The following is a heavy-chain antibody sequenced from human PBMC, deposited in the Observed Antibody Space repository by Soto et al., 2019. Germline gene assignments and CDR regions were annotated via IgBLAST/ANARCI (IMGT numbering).Heavy chain of an antibody. D-gene: IGHD6-13*01. CDR3: ARHASAIAAALINWFDP. CDR2: IYYSGST. CDR1: GGSISSSSYY. V-gene: IGHV4-39*01. Sequence: QLQLQESGPGLVKPSETLSLTCTVSGGSISSSSYYWGWIRQPPGKGLEWIGSIYYSGSTYYNPSLKSRVTISVDTSKNQFSLKLSSVTAADTAVYYCARHASAIAAALINWFDPWGQGTLVTVSS. J-gene: IGHJ5*02.